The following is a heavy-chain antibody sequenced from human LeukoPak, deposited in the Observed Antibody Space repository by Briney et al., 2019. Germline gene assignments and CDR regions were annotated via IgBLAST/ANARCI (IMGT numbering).Heavy chain of an antibody. CDR3: AKDGVVVVATSVYYYYYGMDV. D-gene: IGHD2-2*01. J-gene: IGHJ6*02. Sequence: SVKVSCKAFGGTFSSYTISWVRQAPGQGLEWMGRIIPILNTTDYAQNFQGRVTLTADKSTSTAYMELSTLRSEDTAVYYCAKDGVVVVATSVYYYYYGMDVWGQGTTVTVSS. V-gene: IGHV1-69*08. CDR2: IIPILNTT. CDR1: GGTFSSYT.